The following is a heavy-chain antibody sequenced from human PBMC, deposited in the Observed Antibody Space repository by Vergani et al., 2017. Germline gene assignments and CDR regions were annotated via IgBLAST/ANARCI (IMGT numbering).Heavy chain of an antibody. CDR3: VRALKLRYSPFGDYYYYGMDV. V-gene: IGHV4-4*03. CDR1: GGSISSSNW. D-gene: IGHD3-9*01. J-gene: IGHJ6*04. Sequence: QVQLQESGPGLVKPPGTLSLTCAVSGGSISSSNWWSWVRQPPGKGLQWIGEIYHSGSTNYNPSLKSRVTISVDKSKNQFSLKLSSVTAADTAVYYCVRALKLRYSPFGDYYYYGMDVWGKGTTVTVSS. CDR2: IYHSGST.